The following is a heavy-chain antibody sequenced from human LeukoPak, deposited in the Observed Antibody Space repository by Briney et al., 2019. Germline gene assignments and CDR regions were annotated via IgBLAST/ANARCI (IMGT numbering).Heavy chain of an antibody. Sequence: GGSLRLSSAASGFTFSSYAMSWVRQAPGKGLEWVSAISGSGGSTYYADSVKGRFTISRDNSREMLYLQMNSLRVEDTAVYYCAKDPNGDYVGAFDSWGQGTMVTVSS. CDR3: AKDPNGDYVGAFDS. J-gene: IGHJ3*02. D-gene: IGHD4-17*01. CDR1: GFTFSSYA. CDR2: ISGSGGST. V-gene: IGHV3-23*01.